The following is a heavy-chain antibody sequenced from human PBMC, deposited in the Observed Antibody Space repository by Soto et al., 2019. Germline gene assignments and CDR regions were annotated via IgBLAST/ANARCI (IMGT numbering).Heavy chain of an antibody. CDR3: ARDGGGGYYDSSGYMGV. CDR2: IYSDGKT. J-gene: IGHJ4*02. D-gene: IGHD3-22*01. CDR1: GITVSTNY. V-gene: IGHV3-53*02. Sequence: EVQLVETGGGLIQPGGSLRLSCAASGITVSTNYMSWVRQAPGKGLEWVSVIYSDGKTFYADSVKGRFTISRDNSQNTVSLQRKGLGGDGKAVYYWARDGGGGYYDSSGYMGVWGQGTLVTVSS.